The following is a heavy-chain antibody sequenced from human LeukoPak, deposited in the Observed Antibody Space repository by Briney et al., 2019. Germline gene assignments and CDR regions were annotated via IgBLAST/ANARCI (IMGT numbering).Heavy chain of an antibody. Sequence: PGGSLRLSCAASGFTFSSNAMSWVRQAPGKGLEWVSGISGSGGSTYYADSVKGRFTISRDNSKNTLYLQMNSLRAEDTAVYYCAKDYGSGSYFEYWGQGTLVTVSS. CDR3: AKDYGSGSYFEY. J-gene: IGHJ4*02. CDR2: ISGSGGST. D-gene: IGHD3-10*01. CDR1: GFTFSSNA. V-gene: IGHV3-23*01.